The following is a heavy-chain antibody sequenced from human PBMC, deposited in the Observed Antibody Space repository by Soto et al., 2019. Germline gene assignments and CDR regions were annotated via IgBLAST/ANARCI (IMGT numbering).Heavy chain of an antibody. Sequence: GGSLRLSCAASGFTFSSYAMSWVRQAPGKGLEWVSAISGSGGSTYYADSVKGRFTISRDNSKNTLYLQMNSLRAEDTAVYYCAKGEGRGYCSGGSCPGDWFDPWGQGTLVTVSS. J-gene: IGHJ5*02. V-gene: IGHV3-23*01. D-gene: IGHD2-15*01. CDR2: ISGSGGST. CDR3: AKGEGRGYCSGGSCPGDWFDP. CDR1: GFTFSSYA.